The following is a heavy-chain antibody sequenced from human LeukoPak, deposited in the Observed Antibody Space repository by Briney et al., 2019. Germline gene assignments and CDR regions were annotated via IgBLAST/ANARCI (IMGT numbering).Heavy chain of an antibody. CDR3: ARGVGPTTAQSTFDY. CDR2: INHSGST. Sequence: PSETLSLTCAVYGGSFSGYYWSWIRQPPGKGLEWIGEINHSGSTNYNPSLKSRVTISLDTSKNQLSLKLTSVTAADTAVYYCARGVGPTTAQSTFDYWGQGALVTVSS. CDR1: GGSFSGYY. J-gene: IGHJ4*02. V-gene: IGHV4-34*01. D-gene: IGHD1-26*01.